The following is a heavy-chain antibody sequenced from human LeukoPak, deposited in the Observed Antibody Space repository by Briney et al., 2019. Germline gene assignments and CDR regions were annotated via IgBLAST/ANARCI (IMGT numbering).Heavy chain of an antibody. CDR2: IYPGDSDT. Sequence: PGESLKIPFKGSGYSFTSYWIGWVRPMPGKGLEWMGIIYPGDSDTRYSPSFQGQVTISADKSISTAYLQWSSLKASDTAMYYCARLGLGGYDSSGYYLGYWGQGTLVTVSS. CDR1: GYSFTSYW. V-gene: IGHV5-51*01. J-gene: IGHJ4*02. D-gene: IGHD3-22*01. CDR3: ARLGLGGYDSSGYYLGY.